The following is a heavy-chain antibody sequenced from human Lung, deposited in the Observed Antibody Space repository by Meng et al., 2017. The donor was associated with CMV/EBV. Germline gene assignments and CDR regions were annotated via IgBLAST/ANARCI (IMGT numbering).Heavy chain of an antibody. Sequence: GGSXRLXSTTSGFTFSAFSMNWVRQAPGKGLEWVSSISTTSTYIYYADSLKGRFTISRDNAKNSLYVQMNSLRAEDTAVYYCARGFGEPSMDVWGQGTTVTVSS. CDR1: GFTFSAFS. CDR3: ARGFGEPSMDV. D-gene: IGHD3-16*01. V-gene: IGHV3-21*01. CDR2: ISTTSTYI. J-gene: IGHJ6*02.